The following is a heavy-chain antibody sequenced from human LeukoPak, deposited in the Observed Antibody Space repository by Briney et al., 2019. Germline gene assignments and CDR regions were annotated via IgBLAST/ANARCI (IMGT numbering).Heavy chain of an antibody. Sequence: ESLTISCKGSGYSFTTYWIAWVRQMPGKGLEWMGIIYPGDSDTRYSPSFQGQVTISADKSITTAYLQWSSLKASDTAIYYCARTMGTSTSSTLDYWGQGTLVTVSS. D-gene: IGHD2-2*01. J-gene: IGHJ4*02. CDR3: ARTMGTSTSSTLDY. CDR1: GYSFTTYW. V-gene: IGHV5-51*01. CDR2: IYPGDSDT.